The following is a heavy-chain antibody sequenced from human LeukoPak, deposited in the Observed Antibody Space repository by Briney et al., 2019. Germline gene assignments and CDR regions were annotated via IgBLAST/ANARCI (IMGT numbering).Heavy chain of an antibody. V-gene: IGHV4-59*01. CDR1: GGSISGYY. CDR3: ARAVSSGWLTGHFDY. D-gene: IGHD6-19*01. J-gene: IGHJ4*02. Sequence: SETLSLTCTVSGGSISGYYWGWIRQPPGKGLEWMGYFYNRGTTNYNPSLKSRVTISVDTSKNQFSLKLSSVTAADTAVYYCARAVSSGWLTGHFDYWGQGTLVTVSS. CDR2: FYNRGTT.